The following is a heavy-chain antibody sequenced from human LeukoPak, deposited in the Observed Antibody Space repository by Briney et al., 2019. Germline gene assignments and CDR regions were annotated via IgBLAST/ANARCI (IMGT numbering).Heavy chain of an antibody. V-gene: IGHV4-38-2*02. J-gene: IGHJ6*03. CDR3: ARGDCSGSICYSPMDV. Sequence: SETLSLTCTVSGGSFTPYYWVWIRQPPGKGLEWIGSIYRSGSTNYNPSLKSRVTISVDTSKNQFSLKVSSVTAADTAVYYCARGDCSGSICYSPMDVWGTGTTVTVSS. CDR2: IYRSGST. D-gene: IGHD2-21*01. CDR1: GGSFTPYY.